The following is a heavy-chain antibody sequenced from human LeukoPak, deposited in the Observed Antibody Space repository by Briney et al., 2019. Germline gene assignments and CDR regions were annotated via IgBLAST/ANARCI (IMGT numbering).Heavy chain of an antibody. CDR3: ARDLLPDGDYFNN. D-gene: IGHD4-17*01. CDR2: ISRDGSSP. CDR1: GFTFSSNW. Sequence: RGGLRLSCVASGFTFSSNWIRWVRHAAGRGVVWVSRISRDGSSPRYADSARGRFTNSRDNAKNTLYLQRTSLRVEHTGVYYGARDLLPDGDYFNNWGQGTLVTVSS. V-gene: IGHV3-74*01. J-gene: IGHJ4*02.